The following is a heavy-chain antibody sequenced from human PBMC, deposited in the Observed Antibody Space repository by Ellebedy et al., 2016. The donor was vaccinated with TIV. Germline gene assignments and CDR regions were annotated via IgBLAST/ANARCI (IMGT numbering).Heavy chain of an antibody. J-gene: IGHJ4*02. CDR3: ARVFKVYYGSGSYYNSLPDY. CDR1: GFTFSSYW. D-gene: IGHD3-10*01. Sequence: GESLKISXAASGFTFSSYWMSWVRQAPGKGLEWVANIKQDGSEKYYVDSVKGRFTISRDNAKNSLYLQMNSLRAEDTAVYYCARVFKVYYGSGSYYNSLPDYWGQGTLVTVSS. V-gene: IGHV3-7*01. CDR2: IKQDGSEK.